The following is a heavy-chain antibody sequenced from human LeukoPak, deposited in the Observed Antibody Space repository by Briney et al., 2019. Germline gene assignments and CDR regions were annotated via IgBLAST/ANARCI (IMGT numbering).Heavy chain of an antibody. CDR1: GYNLTRHY. J-gene: IGHJ6*03. CDR3: ARSTVTYYYYYYMDV. Sequence: ASVKGSRKASGYNLTRHYIHWGGHAPGQRPGLMGWINPNSGGTNYAQKFQGRVTMTRDTSISTAYMELSRLRSDDTAVYYCARSTVTYYYYYYMDVWGKGTTVTVSS. D-gene: IGHD4-17*01. V-gene: IGHV1-2*02. CDR2: INPNSGGT.